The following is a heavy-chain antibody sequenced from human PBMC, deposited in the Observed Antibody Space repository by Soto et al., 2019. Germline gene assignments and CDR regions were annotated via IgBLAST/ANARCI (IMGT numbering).Heavy chain of an antibody. CDR2: ISGSTGTT. CDR1: GFMFIHYA. D-gene: IGHD6-6*01. V-gene: IGHV3-23*01. J-gene: IGHJ4*02. CDR3: AKVIVLGASTLEY. Sequence: GGFLRLSCEASGFMFIHYAMAWVRQTPGKGLEWVSVISGSTGTTYYADSVKGRFTISRDNSKNTVYLQMNSLRVEDSALYSCAKVIVLGASTLEYWGPGTRVTVSS.